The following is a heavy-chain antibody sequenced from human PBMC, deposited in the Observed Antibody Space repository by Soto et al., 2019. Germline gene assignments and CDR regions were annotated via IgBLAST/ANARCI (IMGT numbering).Heavy chain of an antibody. CDR2: IFYSGTT. V-gene: IGHV4-30-4*01. J-gene: IGHJ6*02. CDR1: GDSISSADYY. Sequence: PSETLSLTCTVPGDSISSADYYWSWIRQTPGKGLEWIGHIFYSGTTYYNPSLKSRLTISVDTSKNHFSLRLTSVTAADTAVYYCARDLWVEPELYYYGMDVWGQGTTVTV. D-gene: IGHD1-1*01. CDR3: ARDLWVEPELYYYGMDV.